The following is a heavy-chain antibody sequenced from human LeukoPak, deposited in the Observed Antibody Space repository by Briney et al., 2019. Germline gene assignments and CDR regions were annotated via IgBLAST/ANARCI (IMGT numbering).Heavy chain of an antibody. CDR1: GLTFSSYS. CDR2: ISSSSSYI. Sequence: PGGSLRLSCAASGLTFSSYSMNWVRRAPGKGLEWVSSISSSSSYIYYADSVKGRFTISRDNAKNSLYLQMNSLRAEDTAVYYCARDFCSGGSCYWGFDYWGQGTLVTVSS. CDR3: ARDFCSGGSCYWGFDY. J-gene: IGHJ4*02. V-gene: IGHV3-21*01. D-gene: IGHD2-15*01.